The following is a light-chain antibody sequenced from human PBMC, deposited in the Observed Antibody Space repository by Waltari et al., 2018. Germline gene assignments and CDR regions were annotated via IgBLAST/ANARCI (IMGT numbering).Light chain of an antibody. J-gene: IGLJ1*01. CDR1: SSDVGSYNF. CDR2: DVN. Sequence: PGQSVTISCTGTSSDVGSYNFVSWYQQHPDKAPKLLIYDVNKRPSGVPDRFSGSKSGNTASLTISGLQGEDEADYYCCSYAGSYTYVFGTGTKVTAL. CDR3: CSYAGSYTYV. V-gene: IGLV2-11*01.